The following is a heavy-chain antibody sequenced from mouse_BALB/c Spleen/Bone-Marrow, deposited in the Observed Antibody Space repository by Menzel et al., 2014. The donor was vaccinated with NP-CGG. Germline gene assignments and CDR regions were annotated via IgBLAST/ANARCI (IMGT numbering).Heavy chain of an antibody. V-gene: IGHV14-3*02. CDR3: ALYYDYDVGY. D-gene: IGHD2-4*01. CDR1: GFNIKDTY. CDR2: IGPANGNT. Sequence: VQLQQPGAELVKPGASVKLSCTASGFNIKDTYMHWVKQRPEQGLEWIGRIGPANGNTKYDPKFQGKATITADTSSNTAYLQLSSLTSEDTAVYYCALYYDYDVGYWGQGTTLTVSS. J-gene: IGHJ2*01.